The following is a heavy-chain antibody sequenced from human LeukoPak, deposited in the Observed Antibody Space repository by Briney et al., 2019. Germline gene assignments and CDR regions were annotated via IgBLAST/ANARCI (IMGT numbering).Heavy chain of an antibody. J-gene: IGHJ4*02. V-gene: IGHV4-34*01. D-gene: IGHD3-3*01. CDR1: GGSFSCYY. CDR3: ARYYDF. CDR2: INHSGST. Sequence: KPSETLSLTCAVYGGSFSCYYWSWIRQPPGKGLEWIGEINHSGSTNYNPSLKSRVTISVDTSKNQFSLKLSSVTAADTAVYYCARYYDFWGQGTLVTVSS.